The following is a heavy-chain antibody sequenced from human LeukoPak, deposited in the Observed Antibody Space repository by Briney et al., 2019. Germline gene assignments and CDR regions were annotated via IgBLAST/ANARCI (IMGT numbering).Heavy chain of an antibody. J-gene: IGHJ4*02. CDR1: GGSINYYY. CDR2: IYDSGST. CDR3: ARHLYSGRYYGIDY. D-gene: IGHD1-26*01. V-gene: IGHV4-59*08. Sequence: SETLSLTCSVSGGSINYYYWSWIRQPPGKELEWIGYIYDSGSTNYNPSLKSRVTISIDTSKNQFSLKLNSVTAADTAVYYCARHLYSGRYYGIDYWGQGTLVPVSS.